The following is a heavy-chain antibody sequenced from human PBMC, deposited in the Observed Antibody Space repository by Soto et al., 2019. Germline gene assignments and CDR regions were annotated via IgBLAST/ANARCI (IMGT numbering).Heavy chain of an antibody. CDR3: ARHFFVYGDLNYFDY. CDR2: IYYSGST. Sequence: SETRSLTCTVSGGSISSSSYYWGWIRQPPGKGLEWIGSIYYSGSTYYNPSLKSRVTISVDTSKNQFSLKLSSVTAADTAVYYCARHFFVYGDLNYFDYWGQGTLVTVSS. CDR1: GGSISSSSYY. D-gene: IGHD4-17*01. V-gene: IGHV4-39*01. J-gene: IGHJ4*02.